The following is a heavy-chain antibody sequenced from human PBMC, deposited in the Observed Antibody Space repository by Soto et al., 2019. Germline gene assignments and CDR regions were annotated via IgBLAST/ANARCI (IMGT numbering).Heavy chain of an antibody. Sequence: QVQLQESGPGLVKPSGTLSLTCAVSGGSISSSNWWSWVRQPPGKGLEWIGEIYHSGSTNYNPSLKGRVTLSVDNSTNQFSLRLSSVSAADTAVYYCASLNYDILTGYVVYWGQGTLVTASS. V-gene: IGHV4-4*02. J-gene: IGHJ4*02. CDR2: IYHSGST. D-gene: IGHD3-9*01. CDR3: ASLNYDILTGYVVY. CDR1: GGSISSSNW.